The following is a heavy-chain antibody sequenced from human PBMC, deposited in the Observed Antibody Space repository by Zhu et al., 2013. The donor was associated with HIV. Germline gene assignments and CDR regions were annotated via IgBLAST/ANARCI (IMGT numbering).Heavy chain of an antibody. CDR3: ATAGTPRFLEWLSRRGGYGRHFDY. V-gene: IGHV1-24*01. Sequence: QVQLVQSGAEVKKPGASVKVSCKVSGYTLTELSMHWVRQAPGKGLEWMGGFDPEDGETIYAQKFQGRVTMTEDTSTDTAYMELSSLRSEDTAVYYCATAGTPRFLEWLSRRGGYGRHFDYWGQGTLVTVSS. CDR1: GYTLTELS. D-gene: IGHD3-3*01. J-gene: IGHJ4*02. CDR2: FDPEDGET.